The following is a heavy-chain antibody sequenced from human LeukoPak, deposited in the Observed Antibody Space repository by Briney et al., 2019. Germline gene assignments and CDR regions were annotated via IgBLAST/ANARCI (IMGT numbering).Heavy chain of an antibody. CDR3: ARHVAVAGYFFDY. CDR1: GGSINNINYY. Sequence: SETLSLTCTVSGGSINNINYYWGWIRQPPGRGLEWIGSIYYSGSTYHNPSLKSRVTISVDTSKNQFSLKLSSVTAAVTAVYYCARHVAVAGYFFDYWGQGTLVTVSS. J-gene: IGHJ4*02. D-gene: IGHD6-19*01. CDR2: IYYSGST. V-gene: IGHV4-39*01.